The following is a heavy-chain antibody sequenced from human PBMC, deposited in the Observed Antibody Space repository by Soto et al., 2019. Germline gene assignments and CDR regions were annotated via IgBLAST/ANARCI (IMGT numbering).Heavy chain of an antibody. D-gene: IGHD6-13*01. V-gene: IGHV4-59*01. CDR2: IYYSGST. Sequence: QVQLQESGPGLVKPSETLSLTCTVSGGSISSYYWSWIRQPPGKGLEWIGYIYYSGSTNYNPSLKSRVTISVDTSKNQFSLKLSSVTAADMAVYYCARTRGYSSSWYRGYTFDYWGQGTLVTVSS. J-gene: IGHJ4*02. CDR1: GGSISSYY. CDR3: ARTRGYSSSWYRGYTFDY.